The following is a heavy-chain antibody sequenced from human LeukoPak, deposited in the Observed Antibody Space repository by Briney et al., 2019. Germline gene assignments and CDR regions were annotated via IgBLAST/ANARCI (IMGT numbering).Heavy chain of an antibody. CDR1: GYTFTSYG. J-gene: IGHJ5*02. CDR2: ISAYNGNT. CDR3: ARSHPLYYYGSGSYSVWFDP. Sequence: ASVKVSCKASGYTFTSYGISWVRQAPGQGLEWMGWISAYNGNTNYAQKLQGRVTMTTDTSTSTAYMELRSLRSDDTAVYYCARSHPLYYYGSGSYSVWFDPWGQGTLVTVSS. D-gene: IGHD3-10*01. V-gene: IGHV1-18*01.